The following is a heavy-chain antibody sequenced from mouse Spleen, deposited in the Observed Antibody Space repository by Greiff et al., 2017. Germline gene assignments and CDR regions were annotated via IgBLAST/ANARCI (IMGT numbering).Heavy chain of an antibody. CDR1: GYSITSGYD. J-gene: IGHJ3*01. D-gene: IGHD2-14*01. CDR2: ISYSGST. V-gene: IGHV3-1*01. CDR3: ARDYRYDGFTWFAY. Sequence: VQLKESGPGMVKPSQSLSLTCTVTGYSITSGYDWHWIRHFPGNKLEWMGYISYSGSTNYNPSLKSRISITHDTSKNHFFLKLNSVTTEDTATYYCARDYRYDGFTWFAYWGQGTLVTVSA.